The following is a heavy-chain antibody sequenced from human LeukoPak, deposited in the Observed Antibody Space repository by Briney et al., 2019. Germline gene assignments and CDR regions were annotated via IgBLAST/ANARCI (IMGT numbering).Heavy chain of an antibody. CDR3: ARDGAYRLLNDAFDI. CDR1: GGSISSYY. CDR2: IYYSGNT. D-gene: IGHD1-14*01. V-gene: IGHV4-59*01. Sequence: PSETLSLTCTVSGGSISSYYWSWIRQPPGKGLEWIGYIYYSGNTNYNPSLRSRVTISVDTSKNQFSLKLSSVTAADTAVYYCARDGAYRLLNDAFDIWGQGTTVTVSS. J-gene: IGHJ3*02.